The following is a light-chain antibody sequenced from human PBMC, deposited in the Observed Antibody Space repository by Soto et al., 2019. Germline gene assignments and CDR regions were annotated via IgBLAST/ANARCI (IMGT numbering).Light chain of an antibody. Sequence: EVVMTQFPATLSVSPGGRATLSCRASQSVWSNLAWYQQKPGQAPRLLIYGASTRATGVPAKFSGSGSGTEFTLTIRSLQTEDFGVYYCQQYDNRSPLTFGGGTKVEI. CDR2: GAS. V-gene: IGKV3-15*01. J-gene: IGKJ4*01. CDR3: QQYDNRSPLT. CDR1: QSVWSN.